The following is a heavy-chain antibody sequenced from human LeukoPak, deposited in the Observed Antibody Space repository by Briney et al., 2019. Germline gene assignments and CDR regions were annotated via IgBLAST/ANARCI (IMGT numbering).Heavy chain of an antibody. Sequence: GRSLRLACAASGFTFSNYGMHSVRQAPGKGLEWVTFIRYDGTTKKYTNSVKGRFTIPRDNTKNTLYLQMNSLRGEDAAVYYCSRDREYGSPRRLRHFDYWGQGTLVTVSS. D-gene: IGHD6-6*01. V-gene: IGHV3-30*02. J-gene: IGHJ4*02. CDR2: IRYDGTTK. CDR1: GFTFSNYG. CDR3: SRDREYGSPRRLRHFDY.